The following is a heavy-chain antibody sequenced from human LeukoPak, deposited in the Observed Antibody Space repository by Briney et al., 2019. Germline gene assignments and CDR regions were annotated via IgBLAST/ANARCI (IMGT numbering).Heavy chain of an antibody. CDR3: AKKTVHCDILTGYRNNYFDY. V-gene: IGHV3-23*01. J-gene: IGHJ4*02. D-gene: IGHD3-9*01. CDR2: VSGSGGST. CDR1: GFTFSSYA. Sequence: GGSLRLSCAASGFTFSSYAMRGLRQAPGRGGEGVSAVSGSGGSTYYADPEKGRLTISRDNSKNTLYLQMNSLRAEDTAVYYCAKKTVHCDILTGYRNNYFDYWGQGTLVTVSS.